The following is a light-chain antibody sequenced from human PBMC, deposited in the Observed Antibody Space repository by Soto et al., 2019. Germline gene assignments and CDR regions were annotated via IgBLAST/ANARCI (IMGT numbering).Light chain of an antibody. V-gene: IGLV1-40*01. CDR1: SSNIVAGYD. CDR3: SSYTRGSLRL. Sequence: QSVLTQPPSVSGAPGQRVTISCTWSSSNIVAGYDVHWYQQLPGTAPKLLIYGNSNRPSGVPDRFSGSKSANTASLTISGLQAEDEADYYCSSYTRGSLRLFGTGTKVTVL. J-gene: IGLJ1*01. CDR2: GNS.